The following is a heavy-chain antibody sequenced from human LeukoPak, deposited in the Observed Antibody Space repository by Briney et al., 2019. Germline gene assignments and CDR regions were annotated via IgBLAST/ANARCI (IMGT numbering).Heavy chain of an antibody. CDR3: ARGEYGGYANWFDP. D-gene: IGHD5-12*01. CDR2: IIPIFGTA. V-gene: IGHV1-69*13. Sequence: ASVKVSCKASGGTFSSYAISWVRQAPGQGLEWMGGIIPIFGTANYAQKFQGRVTITADESTSTAYMELSSLRSEDTAVYHCARGEYGGYANWFDPWGQGTLVTVSS. J-gene: IGHJ5*02. CDR1: GGTFSSYA.